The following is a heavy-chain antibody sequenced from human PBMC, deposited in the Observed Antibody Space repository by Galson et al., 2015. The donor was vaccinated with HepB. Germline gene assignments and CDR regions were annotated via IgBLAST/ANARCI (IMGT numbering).Heavy chain of an antibody. V-gene: IGHV3-23*01. CDR2: ISGSGGST. CDR3: AKSSPIFGVAQPYYYYYYMDV. D-gene: IGHD3-3*01. CDR1: GFTFSSYA. J-gene: IGHJ6*03. Sequence: SLRLSCAASGFTFSSYAISWVRQAPGKGLEWVSAISGSGGSTYYADSVKGRFTISRDNSKNTLYLQMNSLRAEDTAVYYCAKSSPIFGVAQPYYYYYYMDVWGKGTTVTVSS.